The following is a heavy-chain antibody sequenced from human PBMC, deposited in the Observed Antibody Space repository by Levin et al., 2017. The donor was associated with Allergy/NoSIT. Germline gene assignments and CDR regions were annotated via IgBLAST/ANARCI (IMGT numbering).Heavy chain of an antibody. CDR2: IYYSGTT. D-gene: IGHD5-18*01. CDR1: GGSISNYY. J-gene: IGHJ4*02. Sequence: PSETLSLTCTVPGGSISNYYWSWIRQPPGKGLEWIGYIYYSGTTNYNPSLKSRVTISVDTSKSQFSLKLTSVTAADTAIYYCARMGDTAMVDPFDYWGQGTLVTVSS. CDR3: ARMGDTAMVDPFDY. V-gene: IGHV4-59*01.